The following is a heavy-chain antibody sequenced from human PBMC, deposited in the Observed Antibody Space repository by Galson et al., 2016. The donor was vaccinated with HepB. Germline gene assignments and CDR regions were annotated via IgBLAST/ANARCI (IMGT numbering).Heavy chain of an antibody. CDR2: IHHTGST. D-gene: IGHD6-13*01. V-gene: IGHV4-38-2*01. Sequence: ETLSLTCPVSGYSISSGYYWGWIRQPPGQGLEWIGSIHHTGSTYHNPSLTSRVTISIDTSKNQFSLKLGSVTAADTAMYYCAASSAAAGIVYWGQGTLVTVSS. J-gene: IGHJ4*02. CDR3: AASSAAAGIVY. CDR1: GYSISSGYY.